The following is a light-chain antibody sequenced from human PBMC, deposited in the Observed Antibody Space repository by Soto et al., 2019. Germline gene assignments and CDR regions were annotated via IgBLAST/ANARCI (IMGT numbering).Light chain of an antibody. V-gene: IGLV2-23*02. CDR3: YSFAGGATFV. J-gene: IGLJ2*01. CDR2: EAN. CDR1: SNDIGGYNL. Sequence: QSALTQPASVSGSPGQSITISCTGTSNDIGGYNLVSWYQQHPGKAPKLIIYEANKRPSGVSDRFSGSRSGTTASLTISALQAEDEADYSCYSFAGGATFVLGGGTKLTVL.